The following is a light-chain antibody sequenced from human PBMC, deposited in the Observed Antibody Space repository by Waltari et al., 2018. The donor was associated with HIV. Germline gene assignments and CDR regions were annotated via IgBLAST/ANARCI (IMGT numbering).Light chain of an antibody. V-gene: IGLV4-69*01. CDR3: QTWGAGISV. J-gene: IGLJ3*02. CDR1: SGHSSYA. Sequence: QLVLTQSPSASASLGASVKLTCTLSSGHSSYAIAWHQQQPEKGPQYLMKLNSDGSHSKGDGIPDRFSGSSSGAERYLIISSLQSEDEADYYCQTWGAGISVFGGGTKLTVL. CDR2: LNSDGSH.